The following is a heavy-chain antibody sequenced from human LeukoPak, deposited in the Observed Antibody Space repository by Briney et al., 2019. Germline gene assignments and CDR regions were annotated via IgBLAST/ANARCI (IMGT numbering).Heavy chain of an antibody. D-gene: IGHD3-22*01. V-gene: IGHV3-9*03. J-gene: IGHJ4*02. Sequence: PRRCLRPSCAASGFTFADYAMHWVRHAPGGGMEWVSSITWNSGSIDYADYVKGRFTISRDKAKNSLYLQMNSLRAEDMAVYYCAKGTVRSGYNWVFEYWGQGTLVTVSS. CDR3: AKGTVRSGYNWVFEY. CDR2: ITWNSGSI. CDR1: GFTFADYA.